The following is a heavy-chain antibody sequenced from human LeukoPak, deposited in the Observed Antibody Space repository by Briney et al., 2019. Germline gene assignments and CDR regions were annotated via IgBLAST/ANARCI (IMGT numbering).Heavy chain of an antibody. D-gene: IGHD3-22*01. CDR3: ARITMIVVVIIGLAYRVNY. J-gene: IGHJ4*02. Sequence: ASVKVSCKASGYTFTSYDINWVRQATGQGLEWMGGMNPNSGNTGYAQKFQGRVTMTGNTSISTAYMELSSLRSEDTAVYYCARITMIVVVIIGLAYRVNYWGQGTLVTVSS. V-gene: IGHV1-8*01. CDR2: MNPNSGNT. CDR1: GYTFTSYD.